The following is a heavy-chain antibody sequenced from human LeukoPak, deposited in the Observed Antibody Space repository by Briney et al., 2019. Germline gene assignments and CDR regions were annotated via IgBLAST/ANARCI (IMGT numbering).Heavy chain of an antibody. CDR3: GIPVTKDDYYYGMDV. CDR1: GFSFNCYS. Sequence: GGSLRLSCAASGFSFNCYSMNWVRQAPGKGLEWVSHISSSGDIIDYAESVKGRFTISRDNAKKSLYLQMNSLRAEDTAVYYCGIPVTKDDYYYGMDVWGQGTTVTVSS. D-gene: IGHD4-17*01. V-gene: IGHV3-48*04. CDR2: ISSSGDII. J-gene: IGHJ6*02.